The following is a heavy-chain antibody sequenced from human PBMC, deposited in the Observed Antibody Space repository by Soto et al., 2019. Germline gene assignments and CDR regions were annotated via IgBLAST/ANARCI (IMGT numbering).Heavy chain of an antibody. CDR1: GGSISSSNW. V-gene: IGHV4-4*02. J-gene: IGHJ4*02. CDR2: IYHSGST. Sequence: PSETLSLTCAVSGGSISSSNWWSWVRQPPGKGLEWIGEIYHSGSTNYNPSLKSRVTISVDKSKNQFSLKLSSVTAADTALYYCARVRSARGAVLMVDYWGQGTLVTVSS. D-gene: IGHD2-8*01. CDR3: ARVRSARGAVLMVDY.